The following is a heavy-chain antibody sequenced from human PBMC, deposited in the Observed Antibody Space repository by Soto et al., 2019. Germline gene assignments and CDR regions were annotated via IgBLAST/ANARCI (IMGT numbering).Heavy chain of an antibody. D-gene: IGHD6-13*01. V-gene: IGHV4-4*07. CDR3: ARYSSNWFQTEGMDV. CDR1: GDSISSYY. CDR2: IDASGNS. J-gene: IGHJ6*02. Sequence: SETLSLTCTVSGDSISSYYWNWIRQPAGKGLEWIGRIDASGNSNYNPSLKSRVTMSVDTSKKQFSLKVTSVTAADTAVYYCARYSSNWFQTEGMDVWGQGTTVTVS.